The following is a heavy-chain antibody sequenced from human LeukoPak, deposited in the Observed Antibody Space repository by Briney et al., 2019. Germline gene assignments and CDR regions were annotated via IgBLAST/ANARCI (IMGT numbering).Heavy chain of an antibody. J-gene: IGHJ4*02. D-gene: IGHD6-19*01. V-gene: IGHV3-30*18. CDR3: AKDLHGVADTSYYFDY. Sequence: PGGSLRLSCAASGFTFSTYGMHWVRQAPGKGLEWVAAISYDGTNKYYADSAKGRSTISRDNSKNTLYLQMNGLRAEDTAVFYCAKDLHGVADTSYYFDYWGRGTLVTVSS. CDR2: ISYDGTNK. CDR1: GFTFSTYG.